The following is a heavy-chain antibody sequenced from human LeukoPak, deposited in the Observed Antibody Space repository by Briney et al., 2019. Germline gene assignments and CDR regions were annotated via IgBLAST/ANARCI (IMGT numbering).Heavy chain of an antibody. D-gene: IGHD5-24*01. V-gene: IGHV1-69*13. CDR3: ARAGWLQYYYFDY. Sequence: ASVKVSCKASGDTFSNYAISWVRQAPGQGLEWMGGIIPIFGTAKYAQKFQGRVTITADASTSTAYMELSSLRSEDTAVYYCARAGWLQYYYFDYWGQGTLVTVSS. CDR1: GDTFSNYA. CDR2: IIPIFGTA. J-gene: IGHJ4*02.